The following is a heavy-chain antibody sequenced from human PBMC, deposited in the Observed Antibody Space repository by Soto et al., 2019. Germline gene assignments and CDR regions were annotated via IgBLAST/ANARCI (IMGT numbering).Heavy chain of an antibody. Sequence: GGSLRLSCVGSGFTFSTYSITWVRQAPGKGLEWVSSISSRSDIYYADSVKGRFTISRDNAKNSVSLQMNSLRAEDTAVYYCAREYTAWPLAYGLDVWGQGTTVTVSS. CDR3: AREYTAWPLAYGLDV. CDR2: ISSRSDI. V-gene: IGHV3-21*01. J-gene: IGHJ6*02. CDR1: GFTFSTYS. D-gene: IGHD2-2*02.